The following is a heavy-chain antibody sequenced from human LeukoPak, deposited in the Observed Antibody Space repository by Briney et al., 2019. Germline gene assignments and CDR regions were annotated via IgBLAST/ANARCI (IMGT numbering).Heavy chain of an antibody. CDR1: GGSVSSGIYY. Sequence: PSETLSLTCTVSGGSVSSGIYYWSWVRQPPGKGLEWIGYISYSGTNNYSPSLRSRVTISADTSKNQFSLKLSSVTAADTAIYYCAREHDWDDFDYWGQGTLVTVSS. V-gene: IGHV4-61*01. CDR3: AREHDWDDFDY. J-gene: IGHJ4*02. CDR2: ISYSGTN. D-gene: IGHD3-9*01.